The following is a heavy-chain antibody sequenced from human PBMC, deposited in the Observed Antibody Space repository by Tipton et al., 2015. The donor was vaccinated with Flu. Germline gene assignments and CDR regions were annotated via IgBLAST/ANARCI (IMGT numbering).Heavy chain of an antibody. J-gene: IGHJ4*02. Sequence: TLSLTCTVSGGSISSSSYYWGWIRQPPGKGLEWIGSIYYSGSTYCNPSLKSRVTISVDTSKNQFSLKLSSVTAADTAVYYCARGLHYYGSGNYYFDYWGQGTLVTVSS. CDR2: IYYSGST. CDR3: ARGLHYYGSGNYYFDY. D-gene: IGHD3-10*01. CDR1: GGSISSSSYY. V-gene: IGHV4-39*07.